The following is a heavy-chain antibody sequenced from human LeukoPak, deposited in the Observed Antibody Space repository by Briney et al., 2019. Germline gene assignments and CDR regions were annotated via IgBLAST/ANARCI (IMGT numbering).Heavy chain of an antibody. CDR1: GFTFSSYW. CDR2: ISGSGGST. D-gene: IGHD3-22*01. V-gene: IGHV3-23*01. CDR3: ASYYDSSGKDY. J-gene: IGHJ4*02. Sequence: PGGSLRLSCAASGFTFSSYWMHWVRQAPGKGLEWVSAISGSGGSTYYADSVKGRFTISRDNSKNTLYLQMNSLRAEDTAVYYCASYYDSSGKDYWGQGTLVTVSS.